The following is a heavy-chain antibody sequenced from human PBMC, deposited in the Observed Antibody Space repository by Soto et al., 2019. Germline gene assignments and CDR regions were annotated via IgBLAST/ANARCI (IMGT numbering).Heavy chain of an antibody. Sequence: GGSLRLSCAASGFTFSSYSMNWVRQAPGKGLEWVSSISSSSSYIYYADSVKGRFTISRDNAKNSLYLQMNSLRAEDTAVYYCARDRYDSSGYYYGRAFDIWGQGTMVTVSS. CDR2: ISSSSSYI. V-gene: IGHV3-21*01. D-gene: IGHD3-22*01. J-gene: IGHJ3*02. CDR3: ARDRYDSSGYYYGRAFDI. CDR1: GFTFSSYS.